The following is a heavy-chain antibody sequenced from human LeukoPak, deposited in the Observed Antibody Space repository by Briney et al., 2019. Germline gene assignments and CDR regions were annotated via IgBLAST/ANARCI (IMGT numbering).Heavy chain of an antibody. CDR1: GASVSNGGSY. V-gene: IGHV4-61*08. CDR2: IHYSGRT. Sequence: PSETLSLTCTVSGASVSNGGSYWSWIRQPPGKGLEWIGYIHYSGRTNYSPALKSRVTISIDTSKNQFSLKLTSVTAADTAVYYCARVAGANDAFDSWGQGTLVTVSS. J-gene: IGHJ3*02. CDR3: ARVAGANDAFDS.